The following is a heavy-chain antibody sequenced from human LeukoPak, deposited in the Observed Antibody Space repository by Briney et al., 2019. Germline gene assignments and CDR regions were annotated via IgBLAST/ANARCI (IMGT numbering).Heavy chain of an antibody. D-gene: IGHD3-22*01. J-gene: IGHJ4*02. CDR3: ARGINYYDSSGYREDY. V-gene: IGHV3-21*01. Sequence: PGGSLRLSCAASGFTFSSYSMDWVRQAPGKGLEWVSSISSSSSYIYYADSVKGRFTISRDNAKNSLYLQMNSLRAEDTAVYYCARGINYYDSSGYREDYWGQGTLVTVSS. CDR1: GFTFSSYS. CDR2: ISSSSSYI.